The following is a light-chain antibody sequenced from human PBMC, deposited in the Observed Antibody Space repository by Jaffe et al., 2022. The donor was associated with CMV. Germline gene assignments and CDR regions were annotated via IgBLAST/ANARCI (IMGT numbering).Light chain of an antibody. CDR3: QQYNSFSTWT. V-gene: IGKV1-5*03. Sequence: DIQMTQSPSTLSASVGDRVTISCRASQSIGYWLAWYQQKPGKAPNLLIYKASNLESGVPSRFSGSGSGTEFTLTISSLQPDDFATYYCQQYNSFSTWTFGQGTKVEIK. J-gene: IGKJ1*01. CDR1: QSIGYW. CDR2: KAS.